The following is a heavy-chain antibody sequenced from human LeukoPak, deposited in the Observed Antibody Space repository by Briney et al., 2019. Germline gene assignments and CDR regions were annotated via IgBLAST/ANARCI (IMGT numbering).Heavy chain of an antibody. CDR3: ARSPISAYFDY. CDR1: GGSISSGGYY. J-gene: IGHJ4*02. CDR2: IYYSGST. Sequence: TSQTLSLTCTVSGGSISSGGYYWSWIRQHPGKGLEWIGYIYYSGSTYYNPSLKSRVTISVDTSKNQFSLKLSSVTAADTAVYYCARSPISAYFDYWGQGTLVTVSS. V-gene: IGHV4-31*03. D-gene: IGHD6-25*01.